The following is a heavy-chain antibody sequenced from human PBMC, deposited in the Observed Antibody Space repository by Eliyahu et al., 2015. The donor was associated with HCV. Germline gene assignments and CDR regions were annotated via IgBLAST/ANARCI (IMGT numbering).Heavy chain of an antibody. CDR3: ARARGVLYMNSYDDY. V-gene: IGHV3-72*01. J-gene: IGHJ4*02. CDR1: GFTFSDHX. Sequence: EVQLMESGGGLVQPGGSLRLSCAASGFTFSDHXMDWVRQAPGKELEWVGRVRNKANSYTTEYAASVKGRFIISRDDSKNSLYLQMNSLETEDTAVYYCARARGVLYMNSYDDYWGQGTLVTVSS. D-gene: IGHD1-26*01. CDR2: VRNKANSYTT.